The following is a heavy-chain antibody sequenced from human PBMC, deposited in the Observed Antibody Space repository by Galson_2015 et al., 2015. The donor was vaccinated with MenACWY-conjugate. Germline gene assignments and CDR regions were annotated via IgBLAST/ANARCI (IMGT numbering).Heavy chain of an antibody. CDR3: ARDNGGNNGFDS. J-gene: IGHJ5*01. V-gene: IGHV6-1*01. CDR2: TYYRSKWYN. D-gene: IGHD4-23*01. CDR1: GDSVSSNSVA. Sequence: CAISGDSVSSNSVAWHWIRQSPSRGLEWLGRTYYRSKWYNDYASSVKSRITINPDTSKNQFSLQLNSVTPDDTAVYYCARDNGGNNGFDSWGQGTLVTVSS.